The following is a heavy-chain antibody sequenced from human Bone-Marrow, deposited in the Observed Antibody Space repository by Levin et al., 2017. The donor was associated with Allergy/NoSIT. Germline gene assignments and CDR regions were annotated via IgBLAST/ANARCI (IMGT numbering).Heavy chain of an antibody. V-gene: IGHV3-33*01. CDR3: ARRYCSGGSCYSDWFDP. D-gene: IGHD2-15*01. J-gene: IGHJ5*02. Sequence: GESLKISCAASGFTFSSYGMHWVRQAPGKGLEWVAVIWYDGSNKYYADSVKGRFTISRDNSKNTLYLQMNSLRAEDTAVYYCARRYCSGGSCYSDWFDPWGQGTLVTVSS. CDR1: GFTFSSYG. CDR2: IWYDGSNK.